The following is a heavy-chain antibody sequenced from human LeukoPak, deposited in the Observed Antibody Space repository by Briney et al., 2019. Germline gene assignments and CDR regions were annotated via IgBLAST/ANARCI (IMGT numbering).Heavy chain of an antibody. CDR3: ARTVHYSSGWSPTYYFDY. CDR2: TYYSGGT. V-gene: IGHV4-59*01. D-gene: IGHD6-19*01. J-gene: IGHJ4*02. Sequence: SETLSLTCTVSGVSISSVYWSWIRQPPGKGPEWIGYTYYSGGTNYSPSLKSRVTVSVDTSKNQFSLKLGSVTAADTAVYYCARTVHYSSGWSPTYYFDYWGQGTLVTVSS. CDR1: GVSISSVY.